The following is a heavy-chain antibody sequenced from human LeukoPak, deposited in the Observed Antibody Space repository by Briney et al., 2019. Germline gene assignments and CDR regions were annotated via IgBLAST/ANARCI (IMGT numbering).Heavy chain of an antibody. CDR3: ARGGGYSYGSFDY. D-gene: IGHD5-18*01. Sequence: SGGSLRLSCAASGFTFSNYWMHWVRQAPGKGLVWVSRINSDGSSTNYADSVKGRFTISRDNAKNTLYLQMNSLRAEDTAVYYCARGGGYSYGSFDYWGQGTLVTVSS. CDR2: INSDGSST. V-gene: IGHV3-74*01. J-gene: IGHJ4*02. CDR1: GFTFSNYW.